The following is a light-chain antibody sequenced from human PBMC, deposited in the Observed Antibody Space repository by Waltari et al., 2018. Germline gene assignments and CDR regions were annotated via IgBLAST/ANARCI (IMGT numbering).Light chain of an antibody. V-gene: IGLV3-9*01. Sequence: SYELTQPLSVSVALGQTARITCGGHNIGLKTVHWYQKKPGQAPVLVIYTDDKRPAGIPERFSGSNSGNTATLTISGVQAGDEADYHCQVWDSITAVFGGGTKLTVL. CDR1: NIGLKT. CDR3: QVWDSITAV. CDR2: TDD. J-gene: IGLJ2*01.